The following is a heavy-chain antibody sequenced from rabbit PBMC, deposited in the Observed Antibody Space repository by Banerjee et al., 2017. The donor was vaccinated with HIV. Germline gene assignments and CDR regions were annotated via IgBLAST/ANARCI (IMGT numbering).Heavy chain of an antibody. CDR1: GFSFSSGYW. CDR2: IGAGSGNT. J-gene: IGHJ4*01. Sequence: QSLEESGGDLVKPGASLTLTCTASGFSFSSGYWICWVRQAPGKGLEWIGCIGAGSGNTWYANWVNGRFTISSHNAQNTLYLQLNSLTAADTATYFCARDIYTYGYAGYAYATGFYNLWGPGTLVTVS. D-gene: IGHD6-1*01. V-gene: IGHV1S40*01. CDR3: ARDIYTYGYAGYAYATGFYNL.